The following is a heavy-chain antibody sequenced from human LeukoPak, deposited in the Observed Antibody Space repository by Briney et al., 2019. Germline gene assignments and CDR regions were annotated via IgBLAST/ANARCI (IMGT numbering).Heavy chain of an antibody. V-gene: IGHV4-34*01. Sequence: SETLSLTCAVYGGSFSGYYWSWIRQPPGKGLEWIGEINHSGSTNYNPSLKSRVTISVDTSKNQFSLKLSSVTAADTAVYYCARGYSPVVVVAATVYFDYWGQGTLGTVS. D-gene: IGHD2-15*01. CDR1: GGSFSGYY. J-gene: IGHJ4*02. CDR2: INHSGST. CDR3: ARGYSPVVVVAATVYFDY.